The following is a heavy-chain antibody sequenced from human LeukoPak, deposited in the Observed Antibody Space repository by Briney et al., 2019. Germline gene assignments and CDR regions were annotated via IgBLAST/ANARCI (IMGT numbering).Heavy chain of an antibody. J-gene: IGHJ4*02. CDR3: ARVEGTTGQGFDY. D-gene: IGHD1-7*01. CDR2: ISRSSATV. CDR1: GFTFSRFW. V-gene: IGHV3-48*01. Sequence: PGGSLRLSCAASGFTFSRFWMSWVRQTPGKGLEWVSYISRSSATVYYAGSVQGRFTISRDNAKNLLYLQMNSLTAEDTAVYYCARVEGTTGQGFDYWGQGALVTVSS.